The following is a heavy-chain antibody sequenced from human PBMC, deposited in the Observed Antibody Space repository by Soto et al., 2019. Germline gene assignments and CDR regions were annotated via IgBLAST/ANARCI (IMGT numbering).Heavy chain of an antibody. J-gene: IGHJ6*02. CDR3: AREGKRGYSGYDQVMDV. CDR1: GDSVSSNSAA. D-gene: IGHD5-12*01. Sequence: SQTLSLTCAISGDSVSSNSAAWNWIRQSPSRGLEWLGRTYYRSKWYNDYAVSVKSRITINPDTSKNQFSLQLNSVTPEDTAVYYCAREGKRGYSGYDQVMDVWGQGTTVTVSS. V-gene: IGHV6-1*01. CDR2: TYYRSKWYN.